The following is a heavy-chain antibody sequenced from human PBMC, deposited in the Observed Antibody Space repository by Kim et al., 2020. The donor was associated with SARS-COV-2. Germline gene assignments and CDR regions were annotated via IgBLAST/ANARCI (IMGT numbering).Heavy chain of an antibody. CDR1: GFTFSSYD. Sequence: GGSLRLSCAASGFTFSSYDMSWVRQAPGKGLEWVSAITGSGDITFYADSVTGRFTISRDNSKNTLYLQVNSLRAEDTAVYYCAKHYVRTHDYWGQGTLVT. CDR2: ITGSGDIT. CDR3: AKHYVRTHDY. J-gene: IGHJ4*02. D-gene: IGHD3-10*02. V-gene: IGHV3-23*01.